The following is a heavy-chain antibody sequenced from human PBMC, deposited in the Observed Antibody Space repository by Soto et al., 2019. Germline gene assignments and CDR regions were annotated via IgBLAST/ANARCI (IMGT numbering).Heavy chain of an antibody. V-gene: IGHV1-2*02. J-gene: IGHJ4*02. Sequence: ASVKVSCKASGYTFTGYYMHWVRQAPGQGLEWMGWINPNSGGTNYAQKFQGRVTMTRDTSISTAYMELSRLRSDDTAVYYCAREGDYVWGSYRYYFDYCGQGILVTVSS. D-gene: IGHD3-16*02. CDR2: INPNSGGT. CDR1: GYTFTGYY. CDR3: AREGDYVWGSYRYYFDY.